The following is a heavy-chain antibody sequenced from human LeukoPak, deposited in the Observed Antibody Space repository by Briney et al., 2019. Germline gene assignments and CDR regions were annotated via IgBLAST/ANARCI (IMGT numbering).Heavy chain of an antibody. V-gene: IGHV4-34*01. Sequence: SETLSLTCAVYGGSFSGYYWSWIRQPPGKGLEWIGEINHSGSTNYSPSLKSRVTISVDTSKNQFSLKLSSVTAADTAVYYCAGLPDGSGSLNDYWGQGTLVTVSS. D-gene: IGHD3-10*01. CDR1: GGSFSGYY. CDR2: INHSGST. CDR3: AGLPDGSGSLNDY. J-gene: IGHJ4*02.